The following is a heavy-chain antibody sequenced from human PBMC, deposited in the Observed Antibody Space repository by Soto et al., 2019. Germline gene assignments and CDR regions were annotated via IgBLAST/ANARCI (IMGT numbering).Heavy chain of an antibody. J-gene: IGHJ6*02. CDR2: IIPIFGTA. Sequence: SVKVSCKASGGTFSSYAISWVRQAPGQGLEWMGGIIPIFGTANYAQKFQGRVTITADESTSTAYMELSSLRSEDTAVYYCAREGYSSSSELSYYHGMDVWGQGTTVTVSS. CDR3: AREGYSSSSELSYYHGMDV. D-gene: IGHD6-6*01. CDR1: GGTFSSYA. V-gene: IGHV1-69*13.